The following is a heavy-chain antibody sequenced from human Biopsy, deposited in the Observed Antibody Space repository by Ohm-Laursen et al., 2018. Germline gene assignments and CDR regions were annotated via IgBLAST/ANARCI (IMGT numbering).Heavy chain of an antibody. CDR2: IYYRGST. J-gene: IGHJ6*02. D-gene: IGHD2/OR15-2a*01. Sequence: TLSLTCTVSGGSISSDYWSWIRQTPGKGLEWIGYIYYRGSTDYNPSLKSRVTISVDTSKNQFSLRLNSVTAADTAVYYCARATNSTGWPYYYFYGMDVWGQGTTVTVSS. CDR1: GGSISSDY. CDR3: ARATNSTGWPYYYFYGMDV. V-gene: IGHV4-59*01.